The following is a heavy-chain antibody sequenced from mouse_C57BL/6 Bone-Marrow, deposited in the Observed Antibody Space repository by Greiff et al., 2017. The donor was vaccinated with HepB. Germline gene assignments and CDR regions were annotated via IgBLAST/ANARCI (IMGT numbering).Heavy chain of an antibody. J-gene: IGHJ1*03. D-gene: IGHD2-3*01. Sequence: VKLMESGPGLVQPSQSLSITCTVSGFSLTSYGVHWVRQSPGKGLEWLGVIWRGGSTDYNAAFMSRLSITKDNSKSQVFFKMNSLQADDTAIYYCAVDGYYLYWYFDVWGTGTTVTVSS. V-gene: IGHV2-5*01. CDR1: GFSLTSYG. CDR3: AVDGYYLYWYFDV. CDR2: IWRGGST.